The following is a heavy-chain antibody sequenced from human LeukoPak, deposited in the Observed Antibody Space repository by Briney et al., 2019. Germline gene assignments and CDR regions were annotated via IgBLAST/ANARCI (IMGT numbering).Heavy chain of an antibody. J-gene: IGHJ4*02. Sequence: PGGSLRLSCAASGFTVSSNYMSWVRQAPGKGLEWVSITYSGETTYYADSVRGRFIISRDDSKNTLSLEMNDLRVEDTAVYYCARGRPDSRNLDSWGRGALVTVSS. D-gene: IGHD1-14*01. CDR3: ARGRPDSRNLDS. V-gene: IGHV3-66*01. CDR1: GFTVSSNY. CDR2: TYSGETT.